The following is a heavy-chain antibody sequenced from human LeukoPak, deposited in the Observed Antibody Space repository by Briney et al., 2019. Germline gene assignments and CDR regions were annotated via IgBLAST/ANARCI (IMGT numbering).Heavy chain of an antibody. D-gene: IGHD3-22*01. Sequence: ASVKVSCKASGGTFSSYAIIWVRQAPGQGLEWMGRIIPILGIANYAQKFQGRVTITADKSTSTVYMELSSLRSEDTAVYYCARDYYDSSGQYWYFDLWGRGTLVTVSS. V-gene: IGHV1-69*04. CDR2: IIPILGIA. J-gene: IGHJ2*01. CDR1: GGTFSSYA. CDR3: ARDYYDSSGQYWYFDL.